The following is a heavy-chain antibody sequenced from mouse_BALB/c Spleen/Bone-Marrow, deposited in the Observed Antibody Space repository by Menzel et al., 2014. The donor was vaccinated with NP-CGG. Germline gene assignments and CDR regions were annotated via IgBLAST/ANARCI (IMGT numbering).Heavy chain of an antibody. CDR3: AREGYYGLDY. CDR2: INPGSGGT. J-gene: IGHJ2*01. V-gene: IGHV1-54*03. Sequence: QVQLQQSGAKLVRPGTSVKVSCKASGYAFTNYLIEWFKQRPGQGLEWIGVINPGSGGTNFNEKFRGKATLTADKSSSTAYMQFNSLTPDDSAVYFCAREGYYGLDYWGQGTTLTASS. CDR1: GYAFTNYL. D-gene: IGHD2-1*01.